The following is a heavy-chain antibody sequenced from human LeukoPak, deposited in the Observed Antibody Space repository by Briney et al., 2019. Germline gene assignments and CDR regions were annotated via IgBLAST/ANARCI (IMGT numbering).Heavy chain of an antibody. Sequence: GGSLRLSCAASGFTFSSYSMNWVRQAPGKGLEWVSSISSSSSYIYYADSVKGRFTISRDNAKNSLYLQMISLRAEDTAVYYCARQQLEPHYYYYMDVWGKGTTVTVSS. V-gene: IGHV3-21*01. J-gene: IGHJ6*03. CDR3: ARQQLEPHYYYYMDV. CDR1: GFTFSSYS. D-gene: IGHD6-13*01. CDR2: ISSSSSYI.